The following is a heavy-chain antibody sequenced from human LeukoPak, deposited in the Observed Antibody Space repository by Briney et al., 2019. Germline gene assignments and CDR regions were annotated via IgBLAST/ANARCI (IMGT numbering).Heavy chain of an antibody. CDR2: ISYGGSNK. D-gene: IGHD6-19*01. Sequence: QPGRSLRLSCAASGFTFSSYGMHWVRQAPGKGLEWVAVISYGGSNKYYADSVKGRFTISRDNSKNTLYLQMNSLRAEDTAVYYCAKLAEQWLVREAFDIWGQGTMVTVSS. CDR1: GFTFSSYG. CDR3: AKLAEQWLVREAFDI. J-gene: IGHJ3*02. V-gene: IGHV3-30*18.